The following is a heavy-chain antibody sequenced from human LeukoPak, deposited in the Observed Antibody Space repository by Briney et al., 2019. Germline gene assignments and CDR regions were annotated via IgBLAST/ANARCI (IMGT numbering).Heavy chain of an antibody. CDR3: ARGGGTPTTVVTPFDY. V-gene: IGHV4-30-2*01. D-gene: IGHD4-23*01. Sequence: SETLSLTCAVSGVSISSGGYSWRWIRQPPGKGLEWIGYIYHSGSTYYNPSLKSRVTISVDRSKNQFSLKLSSVTAADTAVYYCARGGGTPTTVVTPFDYWGQGTLVTVSS. CDR1: GVSISSGGYS. J-gene: IGHJ4*02. CDR2: IYHSGST.